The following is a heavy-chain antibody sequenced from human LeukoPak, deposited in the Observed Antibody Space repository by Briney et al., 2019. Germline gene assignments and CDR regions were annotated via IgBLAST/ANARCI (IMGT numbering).Heavy chain of an antibody. J-gene: IGHJ4*02. V-gene: IGHV3-23*01. CDR2: ISRSGGAT. D-gene: IGHD3-22*01. CDR1: GFTFSSYA. CDR3: AKETMNMIVVITTTSIDY. Sequence: PGGSLRLSCAGSGFTFSSYAMSWVRQAPGKGLEWVSGISRSGGATYYADSVKGRFTISRDNSENTLYLQMNSLRAEDTAIYYCAKETMNMIVVITTTSIDYWGQGTLVTVSS.